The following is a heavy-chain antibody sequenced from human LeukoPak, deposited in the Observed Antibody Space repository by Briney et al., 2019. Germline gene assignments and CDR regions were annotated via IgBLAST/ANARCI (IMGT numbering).Heavy chain of an antibody. J-gene: IGHJ6*02. D-gene: IGHD6-19*01. Sequence: ASVNVSCKASGGTFSIYAISWVRQAPGQGLEYMGYISAYNGNTNYAQNLQGRVTMTTDTSTTTVYMELRSLRSDDTAVYYCARLYSSGWPLECMDVWGQGTTVTVSS. CDR1: GGTFSIYA. CDR3: ARLYSSGWPLECMDV. CDR2: ISAYNGNT. V-gene: IGHV1-18*01.